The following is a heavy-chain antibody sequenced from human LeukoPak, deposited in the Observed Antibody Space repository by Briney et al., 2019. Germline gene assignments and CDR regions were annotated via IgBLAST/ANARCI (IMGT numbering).Heavy chain of an antibody. CDR2: ISGSGGST. Sequence: GGSLRLSCAASGFTFSSYAMSWVRQAPGKGLEWVSAISGSGGSTYYAYSVKGRFTISRDNSKNTLYLQMNSLRAEDTAVYYCAKAPHSSGYPNRFDYWGQGTLVTVSS. J-gene: IGHJ4*02. V-gene: IGHV3-23*01. CDR1: GFTFSSYA. D-gene: IGHD3-22*01. CDR3: AKAPHSSGYPNRFDY.